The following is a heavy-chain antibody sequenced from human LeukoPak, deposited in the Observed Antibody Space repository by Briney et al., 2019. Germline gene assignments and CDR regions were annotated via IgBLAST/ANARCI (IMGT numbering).Heavy chain of an antibody. CDR2: IIPIFGTA. V-gene: IGHV1-69*13. D-gene: IGHD3-10*01. Sequence: SVKVSCKASGGTFSSYAISWVRQAPGQGLEWMGGIIPIFGTANYAQKFQGRVTITADESTSTAYMELSSLRSEDTAVYYCARDTTYYYGSGSCLPLLWGQGTLVTVSS. J-gene: IGHJ4*02. CDR1: GGTFSSYA. CDR3: ARDTTYYYGSGSCLPLL.